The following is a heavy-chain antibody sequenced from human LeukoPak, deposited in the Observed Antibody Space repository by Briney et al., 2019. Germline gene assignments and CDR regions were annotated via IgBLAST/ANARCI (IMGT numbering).Heavy chain of an antibody. CDR3: ASSGSYRFDY. J-gene: IGHJ4*02. V-gene: IGHV3-30*03. D-gene: IGHD1-26*01. Sequence: GGSLRLSCAASGFTFSSYGMHWVRQAPGKGLEWVAVMSYDGSKEYYADSVKGRFTISRDNAKNSLYLQMNSLRDEDTAVYYCASSGSYRFDYWGQGTLVTVSS. CDR1: GFTFSSYG. CDR2: MSYDGSKE.